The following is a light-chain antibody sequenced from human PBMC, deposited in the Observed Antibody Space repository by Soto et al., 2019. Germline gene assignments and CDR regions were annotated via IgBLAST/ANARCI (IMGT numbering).Light chain of an antibody. Sequence: EIVMTQSPATLSVSPGERATLSCRASQSVSNNLAWYQKKPGQAPRLLIYGASTRATGIPARFSGSGSGTEFTLTISSLQSEDFAFYYCQHYNNWWTFGQGTRVYIK. CDR1: QSVSNN. CDR3: QHYNNWWT. V-gene: IGKV3-15*01. J-gene: IGKJ1*01. CDR2: GAS.